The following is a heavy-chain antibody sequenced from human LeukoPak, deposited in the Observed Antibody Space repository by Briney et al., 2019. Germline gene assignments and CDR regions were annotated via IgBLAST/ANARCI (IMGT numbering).Heavy chain of an antibody. D-gene: IGHD5-24*01. Sequence: QPRRSLRLSCASSGFTFSNFGMNWVRQAPGKGLEWVAVVSHDGSNKYYADSVKGRFTISRDNSKNTLYLQMNSLRAEDTAVYYCARDIVVSRDGYYWGQGTLVTVSS. CDR2: VSHDGSNK. CDR3: ARDIVVSRDGYY. V-gene: IGHV3-30*03. CDR1: GFTFSNFG. J-gene: IGHJ4*02.